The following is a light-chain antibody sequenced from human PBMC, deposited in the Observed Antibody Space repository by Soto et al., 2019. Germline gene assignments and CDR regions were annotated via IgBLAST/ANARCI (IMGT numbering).Light chain of an antibody. V-gene: IGKV3-20*01. CDR2: GAS. CDR3: QQYGSSPPVT. Sequence: EIVLTQSPGTLSLSPGERATLSCGASQSVSSSYLAWYQQKPDQTPRLLIYGASGRATGIPDRFSGSGSGTDFTLTISRLEPEDFAVYYCQQYGSSPPVTFGQGTRLEIK. J-gene: IGKJ5*01. CDR1: QSVSSSY.